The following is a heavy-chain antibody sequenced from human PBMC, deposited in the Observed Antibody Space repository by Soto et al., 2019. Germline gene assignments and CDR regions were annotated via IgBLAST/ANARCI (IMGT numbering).Heavy chain of an antibody. Sequence: GESKQISCMGSGYCFTSYWIGWVRQMPGKGLEWMGIIYPGDSDTRYSPSFQGQVTISADKSISTAYLQWSSLKASDTAMYYCARLPHHYFDEWGQGGLVTVS. CDR2: IYPGDSDT. CDR3: ARLPHHYFDE. CDR1: GYCFTSYW. J-gene: IGHJ4*02. V-gene: IGHV5-51*01.